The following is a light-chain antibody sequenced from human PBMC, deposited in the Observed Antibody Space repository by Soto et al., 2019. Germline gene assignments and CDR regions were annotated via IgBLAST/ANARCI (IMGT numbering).Light chain of an antibody. Sequence: EIVLTQSPATMSLSPGERATLSCRTSQSVSSNYLAWYQQKPGQAPRLLIYGASSRATGIPDRFSGSGSGTDFTLTISRLEPEDFAVYYCQQRSNWPPVTFGGGTKVDIK. CDR2: GAS. J-gene: IGKJ4*01. CDR1: QSVSSNY. CDR3: QQRSNWPPVT. V-gene: IGKV3D-20*02.